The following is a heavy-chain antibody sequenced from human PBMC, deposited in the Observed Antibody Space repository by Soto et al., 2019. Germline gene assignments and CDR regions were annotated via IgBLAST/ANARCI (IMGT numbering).Heavy chain of an antibody. J-gene: IGHJ6*02. V-gene: IGHV1-46*01. CDR2: INPSGGST. CDR3: ARDSYYGSGSLSERPYYYYYGMDV. Sequence: GQGLEWMGIINPSGGSTSYAQKFQGRVTMTRDTSTSTVYMELSSLRSEDTAVYYCARDSYYGSGSLSERPYYYYYGMDVWGQGTTVTVSS. D-gene: IGHD3-10*01.